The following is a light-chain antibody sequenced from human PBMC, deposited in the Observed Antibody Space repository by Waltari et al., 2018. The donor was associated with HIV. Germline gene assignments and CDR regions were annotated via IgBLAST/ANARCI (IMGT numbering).Light chain of an antibody. Sequence: QSALTQPASVSGSPGQSITIPCPGTSSHVGGYNNFSWYQQHPGKAPKLMIYEVSNRPSGVSNRFSGSKSGNTASLTISGLQAEDEADYYCSSYTSSSTLRVFGGGTKLTVL. CDR3: SSYTSSSTLRV. J-gene: IGLJ3*02. CDR1: SSHVGGYNN. V-gene: IGLV2-14*01. CDR2: EVS.